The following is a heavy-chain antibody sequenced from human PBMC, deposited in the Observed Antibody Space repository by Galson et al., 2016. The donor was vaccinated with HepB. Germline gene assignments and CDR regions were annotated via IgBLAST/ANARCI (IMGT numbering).Heavy chain of an antibody. Sequence: SVKVSCKASGGTFSSHAISWVRQAPGQGLEWMGGIIPILGIANYAQKFQGRVTITADKSTSTAYMELSSLRSEDTAVYYCARQKTSYDSSGYYLNWFDPWGQGTLVTVSS. D-gene: IGHD3-22*01. CDR2: IIPILGIA. CDR1: GGTFSSHA. CDR3: ARQKTSYDSSGYYLNWFDP. V-gene: IGHV1-69*10. J-gene: IGHJ5*02.